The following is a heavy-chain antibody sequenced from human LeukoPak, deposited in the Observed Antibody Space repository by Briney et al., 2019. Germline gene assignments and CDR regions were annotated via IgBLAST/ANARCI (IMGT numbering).Heavy chain of an antibody. D-gene: IGHD2-2*01. Sequence: RASVKVSCKASGGTFSSYAISWVRQAPGQGLEWMGGIIPTFGTANYAQKFQGRVTITADESTSTAYKELSSLRSEDTAVYYCARDPTYCSSTSCYDYSYYYGMDVWGQGTTVTVSS. V-gene: IGHV1-69*13. CDR2: IIPTFGTA. CDR3: ARDPTYCSSTSCYDYSYYYGMDV. J-gene: IGHJ6*02. CDR1: GGTFSSYA.